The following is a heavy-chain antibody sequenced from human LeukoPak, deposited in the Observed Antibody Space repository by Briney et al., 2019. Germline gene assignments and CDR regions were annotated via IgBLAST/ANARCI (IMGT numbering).Heavy chain of an antibody. D-gene: IGHD6-19*01. Sequence: GGSLRLSCAASGFTFSSYAMSWVRQAPGKGLEWVSAISGSGGSTYYADSVKGRFTISRDNSKNTLYLQMNSLRAEDTAVYYCAKDILAVAGSSRWFDPWGQGTLVTVSS. J-gene: IGHJ5*02. CDR2: ISGSGGST. CDR1: GFTFSSYA. V-gene: IGHV3-23*01. CDR3: AKDILAVAGSSRWFDP.